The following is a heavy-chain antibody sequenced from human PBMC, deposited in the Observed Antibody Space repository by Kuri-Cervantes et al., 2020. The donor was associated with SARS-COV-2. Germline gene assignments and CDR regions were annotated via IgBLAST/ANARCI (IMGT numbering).Heavy chain of an antibody. CDR3: AKDRVGVQDF. Sequence: LSLTCAASGFNFSRTDMHWVRQAPGKGLEWVAVISHDGKNKKCIAFGKGRFTISGDNSQNTLYLHMKSLRSEDTAMYYCAKDRVGVQDFWGQGTLVTVSS. D-gene: IGHD2-21*01. CDR1: GFNFSRTD. V-gene: IGHV3-30*18. CDR2: ISHDGKNK. J-gene: IGHJ4*02.